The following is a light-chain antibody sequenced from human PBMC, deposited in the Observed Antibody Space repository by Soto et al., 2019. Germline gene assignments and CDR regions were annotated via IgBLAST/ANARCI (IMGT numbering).Light chain of an antibody. Sequence: EIVMTQSPATLSVSPGERATLSCRASQSVSNNLAWYQQKPGQPPRLLIYGASTRATGIPARFSGSGSGTEFTLTISSLQSEDFAVYYCQQYNNLPPWTFGQGTKVDIK. CDR3: QQYNNLPPWT. V-gene: IGKV3-15*01. J-gene: IGKJ1*01. CDR2: GAS. CDR1: QSVSNN.